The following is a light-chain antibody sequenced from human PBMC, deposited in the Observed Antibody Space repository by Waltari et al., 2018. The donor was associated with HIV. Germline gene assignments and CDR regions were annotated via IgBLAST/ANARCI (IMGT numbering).Light chain of an antibody. Sequence: EIVITQSPATLSVSPGERATLSCRASQSVSSNLAWYQQKPGQAPRLLIYGASTRATGIPARFSGSGSGTEFTLTISSLQSEDFAVYYCQHYNNWPFGQGTKVEIK. CDR2: GAS. CDR1: QSVSSN. CDR3: QHYNNWP. J-gene: IGKJ1*01. V-gene: IGKV3-15*01.